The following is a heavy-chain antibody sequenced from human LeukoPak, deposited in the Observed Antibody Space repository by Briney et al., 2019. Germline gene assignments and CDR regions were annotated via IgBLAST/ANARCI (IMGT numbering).Heavy chain of an antibody. CDR3: ARADCSGSTCYLRHSWFDP. J-gene: IGHJ5*02. Sequence: GGSLSLSCAASGVTLSTFDMNCVPDAPRGGVERVSSISTSSRYIPYRDSVKGRFTISRDDAKNSLYLQMNSLTVEDTAVYYCARADCSGSTCYLRHSWFDPWGQGTLVTVSS. D-gene: IGHD2-2*01. CDR1: GVTLSTFD. CDR2: ISTSSRYI. V-gene: IGHV3-21*06.